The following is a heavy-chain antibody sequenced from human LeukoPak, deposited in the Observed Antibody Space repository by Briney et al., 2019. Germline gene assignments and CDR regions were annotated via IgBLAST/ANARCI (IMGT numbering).Heavy chain of an antibody. Sequence: PGGSLRLSCAASGFSLSKYWMHWVRQAPGKGLVWVSRINVDESTTTYADSVKGRFTISRDNAKNTLYLQMNSLRAEDTAVYYCARDAGGYGFYGDYWGQGTLVTVSS. CDR3: ARDAGGYGFYGDY. D-gene: IGHD5-18*01. CDR1: GFSLSKYW. CDR2: INVDESTT. V-gene: IGHV3-74*03. J-gene: IGHJ4*02.